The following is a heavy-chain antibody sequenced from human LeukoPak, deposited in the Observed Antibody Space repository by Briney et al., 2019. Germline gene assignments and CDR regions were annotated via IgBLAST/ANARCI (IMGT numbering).Heavy chain of an antibody. Sequence: SETLSLTCTVSGGSISSSSYYWGWIRQPPGKGLEWIGSIYYSGSTYYNPSLKSRVTISVDTSKNQFSLKLSSVTAADTAVHYCARAAGRSYYYYMDVWGKGTTVTVSS. CDR2: IYYSGST. CDR1: GGSISSSSYY. D-gene: IGHD6-13*01. CDR3: ARAAGRSYYYYMDV. J-gene: IGHJ6*03. V-gene: IGHV4-39*07.